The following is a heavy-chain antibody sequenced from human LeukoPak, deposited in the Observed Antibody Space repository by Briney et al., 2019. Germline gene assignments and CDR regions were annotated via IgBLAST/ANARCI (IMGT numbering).Heavy chain of an antibody. V-gene: IGHV4-30-4*01. CDR3: ARKFGI. CDR1: GGSISSGDYY. Sequence: SESLSLTCTVSGGSISSGDYYWTWIRQPPGKGLVWIGSIYYSGSTYYNPSLKSRVTISADTSKNQFSLKLISVTAADTAVYYCARKFGIWGQGTMVTVSS. J-gene: IGHJ3*02. CDR2: IYYSGST.